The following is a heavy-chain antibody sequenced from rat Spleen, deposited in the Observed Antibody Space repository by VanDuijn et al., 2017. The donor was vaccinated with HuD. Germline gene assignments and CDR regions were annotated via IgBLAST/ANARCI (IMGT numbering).Heavy chain of an antibody. D-gene: IGHD4-2*01. CDR2: INYDGSST. Sequence: EVQLVESGGGLVQPGRSLKLSCAASGFTFSDYYMAWVRQAPTKGLEWVTSINYDGSSTYYRDSVKGRFTISRDNAESTLKLQMDSLRSEDTATYYCTTVVGDSYWYFDFWGPGTMVTVSS. CDR3: TTVVGDSYWYFDF. V-gene: IGHV5-20*01. J-gene: IGHJ1*01. CDR1: GFTFSDYY.